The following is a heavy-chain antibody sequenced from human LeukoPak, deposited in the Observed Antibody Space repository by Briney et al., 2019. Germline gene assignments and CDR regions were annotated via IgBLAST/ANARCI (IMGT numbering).Heavy chain of an antibody. CDR2: IYYSGST. CDR3: AGSSSWYMASSFDY. J-gene: IGHJ4*02. CDR1: GGSISSYY. Sequence: SSETLSLXCTVSGGSISSYYWSWIRQPPGKGLECIGYIYYSGSTNYNPSLKSRVTISVDTSKNQFSLKLSSVTAADTAVYYCAGSSSWYMASSFDYWGQGTLVTVSS. D-gene: IGHD6-13*01. V-gene: IGHV4-59*01.